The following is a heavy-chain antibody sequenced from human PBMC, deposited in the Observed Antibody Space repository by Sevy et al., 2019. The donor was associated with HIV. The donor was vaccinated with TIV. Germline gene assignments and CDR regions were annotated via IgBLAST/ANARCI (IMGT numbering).Heavy chain of an antibody. J-gene: IGHJ4*02. CDR1: GFTFGDYA. CDR2: IRRRAFCGTI. V-gene: IGHV3-49*03. D-gene: IGHD3-22*01. Sequence: GGSLRLSCTASGFTFGDYAVGWFRQAPGKGLEWVSFIRRRAFCGTIEYAASVKGRFTISKDDSQSTAYLQMNSLKTEDTAVYYCTRAEQYEYDSTSYYDYFDYWGQGTLVTVSS. CDR3: TRAEQYEYDSTSYYDYFDY.